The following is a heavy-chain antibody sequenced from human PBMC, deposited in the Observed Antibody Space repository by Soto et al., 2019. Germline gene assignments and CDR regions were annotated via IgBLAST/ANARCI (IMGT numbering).Heavy chain of an antibody. Sequence: GGSLSLSCAASDLSVIAAYMAWVRQAPGKGLEWVSVLLSGGATYYADSVKGRFTISRDISENTVYLQMRSLRVEDTAVYYCARWPLLLVSTANYGMDVWGHGTTVTVSS. J-gene: IGHJ6*02. V-gene: IGHV3-53*01. CDR1: DLSVIAAY. CDR3: ARWPLLLVSTANYGMDV. D-gene: IGHD2-8*02. CDR2: LLSGGAT.